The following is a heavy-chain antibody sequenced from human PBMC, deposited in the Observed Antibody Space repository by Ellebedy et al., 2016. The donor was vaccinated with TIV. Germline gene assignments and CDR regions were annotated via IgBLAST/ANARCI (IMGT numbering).Heavy chain of an antibody. CDR3: ARDPSWCYSCADV. V-gene: IGHV3-74*01. D-gene: IGHD4/OR15-4a*01. J-gene: IGHJ6*02. Sequence: GESLKISCAASGFTFSSYWMHWVRQAPGKGLVWVSRINSDGSSISYADSVKGRFTISRDNAKNTLYLQMKSLRAEDTAVYYCARDPSWCYSCADVWGQGTTVTVSS. CDR2: INSDGSSI. CDR1: GFTFSSYW.